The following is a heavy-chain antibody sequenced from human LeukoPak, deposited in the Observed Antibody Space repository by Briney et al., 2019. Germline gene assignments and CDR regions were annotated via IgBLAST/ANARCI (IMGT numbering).Heavy chain of an antibody. CDR1: GYTFTSYY. CDR3: ARDRGSLGYCSSTSCYRFDP. D-gene: IGHD2-2*01. J-gene: IGHJ5*02. Sequence: ASVKVSCKASGYTFTSYYMHWVRQAPGQGLEWMGIINPSGGSTSYAQKFQGRVTMTRDTSTSTVYMELSSLRSEDTAVYYCARDRGSLGYCSSTSCYRFDPWGQGTLVTVSP. V-gene: IGHV1-46*01. CDR2: INPSGGST.